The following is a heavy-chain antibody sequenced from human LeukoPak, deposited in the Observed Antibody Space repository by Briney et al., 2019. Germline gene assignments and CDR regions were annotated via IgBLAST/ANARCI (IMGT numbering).Heavy chain of an antibody. J-gene: IGHJ4*02. CDR2: ISGSGGST. CDR3: AKHSYITMVRGFLDY. D-gene: IGHD3-10*01. Sequence: PGGSLRLSCAASGFTFSSYAMSWVRQAPGKGLEWVSAISGSGGSTCYADSVKGRFTVSRDNSKNTLYLQMNSLRAEDTAVYYCAKHSYITMVRGFLDYWGQGTLVTVSS. V-gene: IGHV3-23*01. CDR1: GFTFSSYA.